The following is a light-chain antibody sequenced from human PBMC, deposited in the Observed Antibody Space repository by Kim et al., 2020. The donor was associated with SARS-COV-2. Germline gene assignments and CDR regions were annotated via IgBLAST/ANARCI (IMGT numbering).Light chain of an antibody. V-gene: IGLV4-69*02. J-gene: IGLJ3*02. CDR2: LNSDGSH. Sequence: QPVLTQSPSASASLGASVKLTCTLSSGHSNYAIAWHQQLPEKGPRYLMKLNSDGSHTEGDVVPDRFSGSSSGTERYLTISNLQSEDEADYYCQTWGPGIRVFGGGTQLTVL. CDR1: SGHSNYA. CDR3: QTWGPGIRV.